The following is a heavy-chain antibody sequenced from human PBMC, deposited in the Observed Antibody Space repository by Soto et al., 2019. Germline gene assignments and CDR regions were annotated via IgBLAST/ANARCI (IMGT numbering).Heavy chain of an antibody. J-gene: IGHJ4*02. CDR1: GGSFCGYY. CDR3: ARDKITGLFDY. CDR2: INHSGST. D-gene: IGHD2-8*02. V-gene: IGHV4-34*01. Sequence: SEPLSLTCGVCGGSFCGYYWTWIRKPPGTGLEWIGEINHSGSTNYNPSLKSRVTISVDTSKNQFSLKLTSVTAADTAVYYCARDKITGLFDYWGQGTLVTVSS.